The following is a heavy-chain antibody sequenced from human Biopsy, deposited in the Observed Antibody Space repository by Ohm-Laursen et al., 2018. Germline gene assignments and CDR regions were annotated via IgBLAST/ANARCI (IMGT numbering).Heavy chain of an antibody. J-gene: IGHJ6*02. CDR3: ARDLPSSYYYAMDV. Sequence: TLSLTCAVSGASITSYYLSWIRQPAGKGLEWIGHTYKGGNTNHNPSLKSRVSMSVDTSKNQLSLTLRSVTAADTAVYYCARDLPSSYYYAMDVWGQGTTVTVSS. CDR2: TYKGGNT. CDR1: GASITSYY. V-gene: IGHV4-4*07.